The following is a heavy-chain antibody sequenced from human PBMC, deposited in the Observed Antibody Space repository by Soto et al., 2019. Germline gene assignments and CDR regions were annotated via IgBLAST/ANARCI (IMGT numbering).Heavy chain of an antibody. Sequence: EVQLLESGGGLVQPGGSLRLSCAPSGFTFSSYAMSWVRQAPGKGLEWVSAISGSGGGTYYADSVKGRFTISRDNSKNTLYLQMNSLRAEDTAVYYCAIDSGYDIDYRGQGTLVTVSS. CDR1: GFTFSSYA. J-gene: IGHJ4*02. CDR2: ISGSGGGT. CDR3: AIDSGYDIDY. D-gene: IGHD5-12*01. V-gene: IGHV3-23*01.